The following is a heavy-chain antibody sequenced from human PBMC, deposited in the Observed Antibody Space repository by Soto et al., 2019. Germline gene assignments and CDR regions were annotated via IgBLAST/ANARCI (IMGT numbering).Heavy chain of an antibody. CDR3: ARGGITMIAYYFDY. V-gene: IGHV3-33*01. CDR1: GFTFSSYG. Sequence: PGGSLRLSCAASGFTFSSYGMHWVRQAPGKGLEWVAVIWYDGSNKYYADSVKGRFTISRDNSKNTLYLQMNSLRAEDTAVYYCARGGITMIAYYFDYWGQGTLVTVSS. J-gene: IGHJ4*02. D-gene: IGHD3-22*01. CDR2: IWYDGSNK.